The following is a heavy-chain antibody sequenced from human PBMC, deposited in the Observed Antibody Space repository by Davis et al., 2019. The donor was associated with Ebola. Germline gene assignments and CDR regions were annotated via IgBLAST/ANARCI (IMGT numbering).Heavy chain of an antibody. J-gene: IGHJ5*02. D-gene: IGHD3-10*02. CDR3: AKNPTRVLVFENNWFDP. V-gene: IGHV3-21*01. CDR1: GFSFSSFS. Sequence: PGGSLRLSCEASGFSFSSFSMNWVRQAPGKGLEWVSSISSSSSYIYYADSVKGRFTISRDNSKNTLYLQMNSLRAEDTAVYYCAKNPTRVLVFENNWFDPWGQGTLVTVSS. CDR2: ISSSSSYI.